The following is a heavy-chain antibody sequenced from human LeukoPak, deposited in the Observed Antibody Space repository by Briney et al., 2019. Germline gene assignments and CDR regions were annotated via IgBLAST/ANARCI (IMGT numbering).Heavy chain of an antibody. V-gene: IGHV1-24*01. CDR1: GYTLTELS. D-gene: IGHD3-22*01. CDR2: FDPEDGET. CDR3: ATGVAYYDSSGYGDY. J-gene: IGHJ4*02. Sequence: ASVKVSCKVSGYTLTELSMHWVRQAPGKGLEWMGGFDPEDGETIYAQKFQGRVTMTEDTSADTAYMELSSLRSEDTAVYYCATGVAYYDSSGYGDYWGQGTLVTVSS.